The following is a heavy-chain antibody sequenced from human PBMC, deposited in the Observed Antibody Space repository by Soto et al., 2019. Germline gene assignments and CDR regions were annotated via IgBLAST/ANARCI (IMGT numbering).Heavy chain of an antibody. CDR3: AKTGYSSSWSQRGGFDY. D-gene: IGHD6-13*01. J-gene: IGHJ4*02. V-gene: IGHV3-23*01. Sequence: QTGGSLRLSCAASGFTFSSYAMSWVRQAPGKGLEWVSAISGSGGSTYYADSVKGRFTISRDNSKNTLYLQMNSLRAEDTAVYYCAKTGYSSSWSQRGGFDYWGQGTLVTVSS. CDR2: ISGSGGST. CDR1: GFTFSSYA.